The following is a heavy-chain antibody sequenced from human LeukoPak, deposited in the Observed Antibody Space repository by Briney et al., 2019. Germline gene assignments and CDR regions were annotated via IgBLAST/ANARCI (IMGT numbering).Heavy chain of an antibody. J-gene: IGHJ4*02. CDR1: GGTFSSYA. CDR3: ARDGVSGVCNY. CDR2: IIPIFGTA. V-gene: IGHV1-69*05. Sequence: GASVKVSCKASGGTFSSYAISWVRQAPGQGLEWMGGIIPIFGTANYAQKFQGRVTMSTDTSTSTAYMELRSLRSDDTAVYYCARDGVSGVCNYWGQGTLVTVSS. D-gene: IGHD3-3*01.